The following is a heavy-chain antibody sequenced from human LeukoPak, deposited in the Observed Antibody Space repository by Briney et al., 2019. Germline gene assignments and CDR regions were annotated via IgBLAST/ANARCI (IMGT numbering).Heavy chain of an antibody. V-gene: IGHV4-59*01. CDR3: ARDYYGSGTYLLFDY. J-gene: IGHJ4*02. Sequence: PSETLSLTCTVSGVSISSYYWSWTRQPPGKGLEWIGYIYYSGSTNYNPSLKSGVTISVDTSKNQFSLKLSSVTAADTAVYYCARDYYGSGTYLLFDYWGQGTLVTVSS. D-gene: IGHD3-10*01. CDR1: GVSISSYY. CDR2: IYYSGST.